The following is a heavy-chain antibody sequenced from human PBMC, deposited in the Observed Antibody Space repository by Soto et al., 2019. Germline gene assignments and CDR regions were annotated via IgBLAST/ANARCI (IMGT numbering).Heavy chain of an antibody. CDR3: AKAHNSQGGIWGSFYYYYYMDV. CDR2: ISWNSGSI. J-gene: IGHJ6*03. V-gene: IGHV3-9*01. CDR1: GFTFDDYA. D-gene: IGHD3-16*01. Sequence: GGSLRLSCAASGFTFDDYAMHWVRQAPGKGLEWVSGISWNSGSIGYADSVKGRFTISRDNAKNSLYLQMNSLRAEDTALYYCAKAHNSQGGIWGSFYYYYYMDVWGKGTTVTVSS.